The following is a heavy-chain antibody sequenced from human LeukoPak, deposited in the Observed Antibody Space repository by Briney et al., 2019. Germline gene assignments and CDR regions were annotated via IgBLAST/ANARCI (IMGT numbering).Heavy chain of an antibody. CDR1: GFTFSSYG. D-gene: IGHD5-24*01. V-gene: IGHV3-33*01. J-gene: IGHJ4*02. Sequence: SGGSLRLSCAASGFTFSSYGMHWVGQAPGKGLEGGAVIWYDGSNKYYADSVKGRFTISRDNSKNTLYLQMNSLRAEDTAVYYCARWGRDGYNEGIDYWGQGTLVTVSS. CDR2: IWYDGSNK. CDR3: ARWGRDGYNEGIDY.